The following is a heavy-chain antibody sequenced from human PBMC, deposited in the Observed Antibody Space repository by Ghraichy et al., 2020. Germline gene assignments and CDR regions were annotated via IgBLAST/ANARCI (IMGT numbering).Heavy chain of an antibody. Sequence: GGSLRLSCAASGFTFDDYAMHWVRQAPGKGLEWVSGISWNSGSIGYADSVKGRFTISRDNAKNSLYLQMNSLRAEDTALYYCAKDSGYDFLCAGDYWGQGTLVTVSS. D-gene: IGHD5-12*01. V-gene: IGHV3-9*01. CDR1: GFTFDDYA. CDR2: ISWNSGSI. J-gene: IGHJ4*02. CDR3: AKDSGYDFLCAGDY.